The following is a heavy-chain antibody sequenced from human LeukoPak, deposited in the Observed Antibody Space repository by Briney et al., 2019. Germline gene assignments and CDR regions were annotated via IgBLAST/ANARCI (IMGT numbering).Heavy chain of an antibody. CDR1: GFTFSTYA. CDR2: FTGRDNNI. CDR3: ARAGGYSFGPGGY. J-gene: IGHJ4*02. D-gene: IGHD5-18*01. V-gene: IGHV3-23*01. Sequence: GGSLRLSCAASGFTFSTYAMTWVRQAPGKGLEWVSGFTGRDNNIDYVDSVKGRFTISRDNSKNTLYLQMTSLRAEDTAVYYCARAGGYSFGPGGYWGQGTLVTVSS.